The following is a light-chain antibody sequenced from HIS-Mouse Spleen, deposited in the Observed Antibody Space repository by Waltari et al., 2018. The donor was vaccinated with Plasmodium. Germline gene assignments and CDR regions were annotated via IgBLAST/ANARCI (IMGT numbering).Light chain of an antibody. J-gene: IGKJ3*01. CDR1: QSVSSN. CDR3: QQYNNWSFT. V-gene: IGKV3-15*01. Sequence: EIVMTQSPATLSVSPGERATLSCSASQSVSSNLAWYQQKPGQAPRLLIYGASTRATGIPARFSGSGYGTEFTLTFSSLQSEDFAVYYCQQYNNWSFTFGPGTKVDIK. CDR2: GAS.